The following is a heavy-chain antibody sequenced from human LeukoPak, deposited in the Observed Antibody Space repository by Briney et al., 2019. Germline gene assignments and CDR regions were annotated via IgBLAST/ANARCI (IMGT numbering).Heavy chain of an antibody. V-gene: IGHV1-2*02. J-gene: IGHJ4*02. Sequence: ASVKVSCKASGYTFTGYYMHWVRQAPGQGLEWMGWINPNSGGTNYAQKFQGRVTMTRDTSISTAYMELSRLGSDDTAVYYCARYGARFGLGDYWGQGTLVTVSS. CDR2: INPNSGGT. CDR1: GYTFTGYY. D-gene: IGHD7-27*01. CDR3: ARYGARFGLGDY.